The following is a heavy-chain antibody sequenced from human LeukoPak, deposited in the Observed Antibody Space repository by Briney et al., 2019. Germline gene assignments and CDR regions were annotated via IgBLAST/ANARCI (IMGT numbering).Heavy chain of an antibody. CDR3: AREISSSTLFDY. J-gene: IGHJ4*02. CDR2: INPNSGGT. CDR1: GYTFTVYY. D-gene: IGHD6-6*01. V-gene: IGHV1-2*02. Sequence: ASVTVSCKASGYTFTVYYMHWVRQAPGQGLEWMGWINPNSGGTNYAQKFQGRVTMTRDTSISTAYMELSRLRSDDTAVYYCAREISSSTLFDYWGQGTLVTVSS.